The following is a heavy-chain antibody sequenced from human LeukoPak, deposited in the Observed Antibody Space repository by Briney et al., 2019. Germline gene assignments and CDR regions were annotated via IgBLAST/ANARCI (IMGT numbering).Heavy chain of an antibody. CDR2: ISYDGSNK. CDR1: GFTFSSYG. D-gene: IGHD2-15*01. J-gene: IGHJ6*02. Sequence: PGGSLRLSCAASGFTFSSYGMHWVRQAPGKGLEWVAVISYDGSNKYYADSVKGRFTISRDNSKNTLYLQMNSLRAEDTAVYYCAKDVGVVVAYYGMDVWGQGTTVTVSS. V-gene: IGHV3-30*18. CDR3: AKDVGVVVAYYGMDV.